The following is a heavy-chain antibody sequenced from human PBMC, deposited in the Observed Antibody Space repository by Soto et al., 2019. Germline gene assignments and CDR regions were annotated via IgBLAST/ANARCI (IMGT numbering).Heavy chain of an antibody. D-gene: IGHD2-21*02. J-gene: IGHJ5*02. CDR2: ISATGGST. CDR3: AKGFIRDCGGDCTVDT. CDR1: GFTFSSYT. V-gene: IGHV3-23*01. Sequence: GGSLRLSCGASGFTFSSYTISWVRQAPGKGLEWVSGISATGGSTYYADSVKGRFTFSRDNSKNTPYLQMNSLRAEDTAVYYCAKGFIRDCGGDCTVDTWGQGTLVTVSS.